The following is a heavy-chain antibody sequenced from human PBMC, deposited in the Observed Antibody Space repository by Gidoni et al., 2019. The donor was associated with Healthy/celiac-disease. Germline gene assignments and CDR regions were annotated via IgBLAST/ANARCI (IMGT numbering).Heavy chain of an antibody. CDR2: INHSGST. J-gene: IGHJ6*03. CDR1: GGSFSGYY. V-gene: IGHV4-34*01. D-gene: IGHD4-17*01. Sequence: QVQLQQRGAGLLKPSETLSLTCAVYGGSFSGYYWSWIRQPPGKGLEWIGEINHSGSTNYNPSLKSRVTISVDTSKNQFSLKLSSVTAADTAVYYCARWGDYGGNSVRHEKNYYYYMDVWGKGTTVTVSS. CDR3: ARWGDYGGNSVRHEKNYYYYMDV.